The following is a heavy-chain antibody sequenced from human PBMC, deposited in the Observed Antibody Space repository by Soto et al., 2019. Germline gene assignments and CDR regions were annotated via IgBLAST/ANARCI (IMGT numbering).Heavy chain of an antibody. D-gene: IGHD2-2*01. V-gene: IGHV2-5*02. J-gene: IGHJ6*03. CDR2: IYWDDDK. CDR1: GFSLSTSGVG. Sequence: QITLKESGPTLVKPTQTLTLTCTFSGFSLSTSGVGVGWIRQPPGKALEWLALIYWDDDKRYSPSLKSRLTITKDTSKNQVVLTMTNMDPVDTATYYCAHSWVGYCSSTSCYYYYYMDVWGKGTTVTVSS. CDR3: AHSWVGYCSSTSCYYYYYMDV.